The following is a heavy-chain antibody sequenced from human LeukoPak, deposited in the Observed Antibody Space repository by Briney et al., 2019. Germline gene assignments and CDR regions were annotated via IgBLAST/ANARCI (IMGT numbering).Heavy chain of an antibody. Sequence: PGGSLRLSCSASGFTFSSCAMHWVRQAPGKGLEYVSAISSNGGSTYYADSVKGRFTISRDNSKNTLYLQMSSLRAEDTAVYYSVKDLGILYNRSYLDYWGQGTLVTVSS. D-gene: IGHD2-8*01. J-gene: IGHJ4*02. CDR2: ISSNGGST. CDR1: GFTFSSCA. CDR3: VKDLGILYNRSYLDY. V-gene: IGHV3-64D*06.